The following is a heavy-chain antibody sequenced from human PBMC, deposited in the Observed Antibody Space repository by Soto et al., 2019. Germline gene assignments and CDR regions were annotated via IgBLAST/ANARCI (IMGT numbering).Heavy chain of an antibody. CDR3: AGAMWAYWWDN. CDR1: GFTFTTYW. V-gene: IGHV3-7*04. J-gene: IGHJ4*02. Sequence: EVQLVESGGGLVQPGGSLRLSCAASGFTFTTYWMTWVRQAPGKGLEWVANIKQDGSEKYYVDSVKGRFTISRDNAKNSLYLQTNSLRAEDTAGYYCAGAMWAYWWDNWGQGTLVTVSS. CDR2: IKQDGSEK. D-gene: IGHD2-8*02.